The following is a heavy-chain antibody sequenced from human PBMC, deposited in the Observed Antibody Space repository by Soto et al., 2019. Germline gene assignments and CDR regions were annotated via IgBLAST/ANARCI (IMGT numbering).Heavy chain of an antibody. CDR2: INHSRRT. CDR3: ARTFYDFWSGYLTGYFDL. Sequence: LQTKSVTKTVDGGSFRGYYWSWIRQKTGKSLEWIGEINHSRRTNYSPSLKSRVTISVDMSKNQFSLKLSSVTAADTALYYFARTFYDFWSGYLTGYFDLWGRRTLVTVSS. CDR1: GGSFRGYY. D-gene: IGHD3-3*01. J-gene: IGHJ2*01. V-gene: IGHV4-34*01.